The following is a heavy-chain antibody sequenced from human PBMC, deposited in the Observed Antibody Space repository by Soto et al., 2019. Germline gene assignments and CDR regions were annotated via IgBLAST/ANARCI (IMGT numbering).Heavy chain of an antibody. V-gene: IGHV3-74*02. CDR2: INPDGSIA. CDR3: THPSMPG. J-gene: IGHJ4*02. Sequence: EVQLEASGGGLVQPGGSLRLSCAASGFTFSNYWMHWVRQAPGRGLVWVSHINPDGSIATYADSVKGRFTISRDNAKNKVYLQMERLRVEDTAVYYCTHPSMPGGGQGALVTVSS. D-gene: IGHD3-3*02. CDR1: GFTFSNYW.